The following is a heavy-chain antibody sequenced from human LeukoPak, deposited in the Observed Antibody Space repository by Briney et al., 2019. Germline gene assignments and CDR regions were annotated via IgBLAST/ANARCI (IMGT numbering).Heavy chain of an antibody. CDR2: IYYSGST. CDR1: GGFISSYY. CDR3: ASVRGYSYYFDY. Sequence: SETLSLTCTVSGGFISSYYWSWIRRPPGKGLEWIGYIYYSGSTNYNPSLKSRVTISVDTSKNQFSLKLSSVTAADTAVYYCASVRGYSYYFDYWGQGTLVTVSS. V-gene: IGHV4-59*01. J-gene: IGHJ4*02. D-gene: IGHD5-18*01.